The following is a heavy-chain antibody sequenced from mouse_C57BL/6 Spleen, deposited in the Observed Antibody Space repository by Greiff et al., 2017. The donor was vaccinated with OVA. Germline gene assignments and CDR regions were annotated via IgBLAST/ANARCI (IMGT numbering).Heavy chain of an antibody. J-gene: IGHJ3*01. V-gene: IGHV2-9*01. CDR2: IWGGGGT. Sequence: QVQLKESGPGLVAPSQSLSITCTVSGFSFTSYGVDWVRQPPGKGLEWLVGIWGGGGTNYYSAPMSRLSISNDNSKSQVFLKMNSLQTDDTDMYYCAKHSDYYGSSYDYWGQGTLVTVSA. CDR1: GFSFTSYG. CDR3: AKHSDYYGSSYDY. D-gene: IGHD1-1*01.